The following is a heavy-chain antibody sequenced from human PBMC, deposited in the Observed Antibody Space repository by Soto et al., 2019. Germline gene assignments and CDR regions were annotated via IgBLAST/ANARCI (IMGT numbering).Heavy chain of an antibody. D-gene: IGHD2-2*01. Sequence: PSETLSLTCTVSGGSISSSSYYWGWIRQPPGKGLEWIGSIYYSGSTYYNPSLKSRVTISVDTSKNQFSLKLSSVTTADTAVYYCARGRRGYCSSTSCYGEYYYYYYGMDVWGQGTTVTVSS. V-gene: IGHV4-39*07. CDR1: GGSISSSSYY. J-gene: IGHJ6*02. CDR2: IYYSGST. CDR3: ARGRRGYCSSTSCYGEYYYYYYGMDV.